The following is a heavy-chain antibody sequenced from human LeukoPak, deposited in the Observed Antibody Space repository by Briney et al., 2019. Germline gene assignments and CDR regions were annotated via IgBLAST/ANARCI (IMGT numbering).Heavy chain of an antibody. CDR3: AAYYYDSSGLYYLDY. V-gene: IGHV4-34*01. CDR1: GGSFSGYY. CDR2: INHSGST. J-gene: IGHJ4*02. D-gene: IGHD3-22*01. Sequence: SETLSLTCAVYGGSFSGYYWSWIRQPPGKGLERIGEINHSGSTNYNPSLKSRVTISVDTSKNQFSLKLSSVTAADTAVYYCAAYYYDSSGLYYLDYWGQGALVTVSS.